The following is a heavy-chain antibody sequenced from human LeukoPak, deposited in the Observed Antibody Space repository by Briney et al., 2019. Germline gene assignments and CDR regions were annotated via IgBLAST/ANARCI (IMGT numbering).Heavy chain of an antibody. Sequence: SVKVSCKASGGTFSSYAISWVRQAPGQGLEWMGGIFPIFGTANYAQRFQGRVTITADESTSTAYMELSSLRSEDTAVYYCAREYYYDSRSYDRFDIWGQGTMVTVSS. J-gene: IGHJ3*02. CDR2: IFPIFGTA. CDR1: GGTFSSYA. D-gene: IGHD3-22*01. CDR3: AREYYYDSRSYDRFDI. V-gene: IGHV1-69*01.